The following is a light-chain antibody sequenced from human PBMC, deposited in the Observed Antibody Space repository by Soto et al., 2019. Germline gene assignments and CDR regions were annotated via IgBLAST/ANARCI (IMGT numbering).Light chain of an antibody. J-gene: IGKJ1*01. CDR3: QQRSSWWT. Sequence: IMLTQSPATLSLSPGERATLSCRASQSVSSSLAWYQQRPGQAPRLLIYDASNRATGIPARFSGSGSGTDFTLTISSLEPEDFAVYYWQQRSSWWTFGQGTKVEIK. CDR1: QSVSSS. CDR2: DAS. V-gene: IGKV3-11*01.